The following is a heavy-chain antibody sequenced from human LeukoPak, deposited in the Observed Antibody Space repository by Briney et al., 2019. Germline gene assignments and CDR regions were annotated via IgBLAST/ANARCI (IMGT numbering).Heavy chain of an antibody. D-gene: IGHD5-12*01. Sequence: GGSLRLSCAAAGFTFSSHAMSWVRQAPGKGLEWVSAISGSGGSTYYADSVKGRFSISRDNSKNTLYLQMNSLRAEDTAVYYCAKTLEALSIVATIPVDYWGQGTLVTVSS. CDR3: AKTLEALSIVATIPVDY. V-gene: IGHV3-23*01. CDR1: GFTFSSHA. CDR2: ISGSGGST. J-gene: IGHJ4*02.